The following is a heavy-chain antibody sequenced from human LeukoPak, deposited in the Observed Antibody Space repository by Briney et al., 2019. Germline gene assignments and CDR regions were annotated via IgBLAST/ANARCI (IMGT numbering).Heavy chain of an antibody. Sequence: ASVKVSCKISGHAFSDLSIHWVRQAPGRGPEWMGGFDPEVGDKMHAQKFQGRVTMTEDTSTDTAYMELNSLRSEDTAVYYCATDSDPWGPAAGTIDYWGQGTLVTVSS. J-gene: IGHJ4*02. V-gene: IGHV1-24*01. D-gene: IGHD6-13*01. CDR3: ATDSDPWGPAAGTIDY. CDR1: GHAFSDLS. CDR2: FDPEVGDK.